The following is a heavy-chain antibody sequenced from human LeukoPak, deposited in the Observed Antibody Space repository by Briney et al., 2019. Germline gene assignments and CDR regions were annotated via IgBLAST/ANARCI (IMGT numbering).Heavy chain of an antibody. CDR3: AKGLYDSSGYHPCDY. CDR2: IRYEGSNK. J-gene: IGHJ4*02. V-gene: IGHV3-30*02. Sequence: GGSLRLSCAASGFTFSSYGMHWVRQAPGKGLEWVAFIRYEGSNKYYAGSVSGGFTISRDNSKNTLYLLMNRLRAEDTAVYYCAKGLYDSSGYHPCDYWGQGTLVTVSS. CDR1: GFTFSSYG. D-gene: IGHD3-22*01.